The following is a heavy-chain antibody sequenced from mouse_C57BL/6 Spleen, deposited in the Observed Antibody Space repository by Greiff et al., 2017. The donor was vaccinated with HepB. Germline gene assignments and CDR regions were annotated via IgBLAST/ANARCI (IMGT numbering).Heavy chain of an antibody. V-gene: IGHV1-54*01. CDR2: INPGSGGT. Sequence: QVQLQQSGAELVRPGTSVKVSCKASGYAFTNYLIEWVKQRPGQGLEWIGVINPGSGGTNYNEKFKGKATLTADKSSSTAYMQLSSLTSDDSAVYFCARQTNWDVYAMDYWGQGTSVTVSS. CDR3: ARQTNWDVYAMDY. D-gene: IGHD4-1*01. J-gene: IGHJ4*01. CDR1: GYAFTNYL.